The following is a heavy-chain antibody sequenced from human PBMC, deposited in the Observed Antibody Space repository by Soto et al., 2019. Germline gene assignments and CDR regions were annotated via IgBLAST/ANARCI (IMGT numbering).Heavy chain of an antibody. V-gene: IGHV1-69*13. CDR2: IIPIFGTA. J-gene: IGHJ4*02. D-gene: IGHD6-13*01. CDR3: ARYSSSWFYFDY. Sequence: SVKVSCKASGGTFSSYAISWVRQAPGQGLEWMGGIIPIFGTANYAQKFQGRVTITADESTSTAYMELSSLRSEDTAVYYCARYSSSWFYFDYWGQGTLVTVSS. CDR1: GGTFSSYA.